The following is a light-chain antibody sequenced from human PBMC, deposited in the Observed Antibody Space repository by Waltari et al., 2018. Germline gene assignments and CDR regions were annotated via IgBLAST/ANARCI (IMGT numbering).Light chain of an antibody. CDR1: QSISEY. Sequence: DIQITPSPSSLSASVGEKVTITCRASQSISEYLNWYQQKPGKAPKLLIYGASSLQSGVPSRCSGSGSGTDFTLSMTSLQPEDSATYYCQQSYTFGGGTKVEIK. V-gene: IGKV1-39*01. CDR3: QQSYT. CDR2: GAS. J-gene: IGKJ4*01.